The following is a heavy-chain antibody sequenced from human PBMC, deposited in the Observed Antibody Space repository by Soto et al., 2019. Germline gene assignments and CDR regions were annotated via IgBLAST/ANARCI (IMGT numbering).Heavy chain of an antibody. J-gene: IGHJ4*02. CDR3: ARGWCSSTSCYTFDY. V-gene: IGHV3-74*01. D-gene: IGHD2-2*02. CDR1: GFTFSSYW. Sequence: PVGSLRLSCAASGFTFSSYWMHWVRQAPGKGLVWVSRINSDGSSTSYADSVKGRFTISRDNAKNTLYLQMNSLRAEDTAVYYCARGWCSSTSCYTFDYWGQGTLVTVSS. CDR2: INSDGSST.